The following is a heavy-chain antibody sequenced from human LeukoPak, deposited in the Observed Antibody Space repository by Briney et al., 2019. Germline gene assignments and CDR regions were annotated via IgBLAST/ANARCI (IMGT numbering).Heavy chain of an antibody. J-gene: IGHJ4*02. Sequence: SETLSLTCTVSGGSIGRYYWSWIRQPPGKGLECIGHIYYSGITNYNPSLKSRVTISIDTSKNQFSLKLSSVTAADTAVYYCARHLYSYDGFDYWGQGTLVTASS. CDR2: IYYSGIT. V-gene: IGHV4-59*08. CDR3: ARHLYSYDGFDY. CDR1: GGSIGRYY. D-gene: IGHD3-22*01.